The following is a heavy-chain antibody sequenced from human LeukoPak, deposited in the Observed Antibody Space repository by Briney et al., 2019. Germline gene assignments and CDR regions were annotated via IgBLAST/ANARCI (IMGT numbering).Heavy chain of an antibody. D-gene: IGHD6-13*01. J-gene: IGHJ4*02. V-gene: IGHV4-39*01. CDR1: GGSISSSSYY. CDR2: IYYSGST. CDR3: ARRYSSSWERDKFDY. Sequence: SETLSLTCTVSGGSISSSSYYWGWIRQPPGKGLEWIGSIYYSGSTYYNPSLKSRVTISVDTSKNQFSLKLSSVTAADTAVYYCARRYSSSWERDKFDYWGQGTLVTVSS.